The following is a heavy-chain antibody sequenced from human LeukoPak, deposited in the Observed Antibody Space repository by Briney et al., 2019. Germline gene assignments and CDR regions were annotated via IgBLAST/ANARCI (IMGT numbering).Heavy chain of an antibody. V-gene: IGHV1-2*02. J-gene: IGHJ4*02. CDR1: GSTFSDYH. CDR2: INTKSGDA. CDR3: ARGEYSNGYPYRLDS. Sequence: ASVKVSSKASGSTFSDYHINWVRQASGQGPEWMGWINTKSGDAKYNQAFQGRVTMTRDTSISTAYMELNRLRSDDTAMYYCARGEYSNGYPYRLDSWGQGTLVTVSS. D-gene: IGHD3-16*01.